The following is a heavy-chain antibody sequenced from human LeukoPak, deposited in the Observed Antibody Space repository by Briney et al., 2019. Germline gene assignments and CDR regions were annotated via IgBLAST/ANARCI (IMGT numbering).Heavy chain of an antibody. V-gene: IGHV1-69*05. CDR2: IIPIFGTA. CDR3: ARVPGYCSSTSCSTWVDY. CDR1: GGTFSSYA. Sequence: GSSVKVSCKASGGTFSSYAISWVRQAPGQGLEWMGGIIPIFGTANYAQKFQGRVTITMDESTSTAYMELSSLRSEDTAVYYCARVPGYCSSTSCSTWVDYWGQGTLVTVSS. D-gene: IGHD2-2*01. J-gene: IGHJ4*02.